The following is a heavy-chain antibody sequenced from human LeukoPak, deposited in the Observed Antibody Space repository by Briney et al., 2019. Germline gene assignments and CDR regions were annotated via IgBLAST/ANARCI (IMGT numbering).Heavy chain of an antibody. CDR3: ASIAVAGRRNFDY. CDR2: IIPILGIA. D-gene: IGHD6-19*01. Sequence: ASVKVSCKASGGTFSSYTISWVRQAPGQGLEWMGRIIPILGIANYAQKFQSRVTITADKSTSTAYMELSSLRSEDTAVYYCASIAVAGRRNFDYWGQGTLVTVSS. V-gene: IGHV1-69*02. J-gene: IGHJ4*02. CDR1: GGTFSSYT.